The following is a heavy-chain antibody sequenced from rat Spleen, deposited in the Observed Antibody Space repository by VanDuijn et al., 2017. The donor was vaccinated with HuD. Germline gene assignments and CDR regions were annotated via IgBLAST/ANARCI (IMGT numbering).Heavy chain of an antibody. CDR3: ARRHYGYTDYFDY. V-gene: IGHV5-31*01. J-gene: IGHJ2*01. D-gene: IGHD1-11*01. CDR2: ITNIGGTI. CDR1: GFTFSEYW. Sequence: EVQLKESGPGLVQPSQTLSLTCTVSGFTFSEYWMTWIRQAPGKGLEWVASITNIGGTIYYADSVKGRFTMSRDIAQNTLYLQMNSLRSEDTATYYCARRHYGYTDYFDYWGQGVMVPVSS.